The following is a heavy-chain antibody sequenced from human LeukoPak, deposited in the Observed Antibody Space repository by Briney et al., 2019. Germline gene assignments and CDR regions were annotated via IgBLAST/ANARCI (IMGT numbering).Heavy chain of an antibody. CDR2: IYYSGST. J-gene: IGHJ4*02. V-gene: IGHV4-59*12. CDR3: VRESGSYYGSGAYLLFDY. CDR1: GGSISRYY. Sequence: SETLSLTCTVSGGSISRYYWSWIRQPPGKGLEWIGYIYYSGSTNYNPSLKSRVTISVDTSKNQFSLKLSSVTAADTAVYFCVRESGSYYGSGAYLLFDYWSQGTLVTVSS. D-gene: IGHD3-10*01.